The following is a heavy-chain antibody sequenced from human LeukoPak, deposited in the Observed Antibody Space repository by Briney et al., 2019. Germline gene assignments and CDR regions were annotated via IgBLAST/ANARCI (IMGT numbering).Heavy chain of an antibody. J-gene: IGHJ4*02. Sequence: GGSLRLSCAASGFTFSDYYMTWIRQAPGKGLEWFSYISSSSSSTNYADSVKGRFTISRDNAKNSLYLQMNSLRAEDTAVYYCAKDGFDYYDSSGYYYFNYWGQGTLVTVSS. CDR3: AKDGFDYYDSSGYYYFNY. CDR1: GFTFSDYY. CDR2: ISSSSSST. D-gene: IGHD3-22*01. V-gene: IGHV3-11*05.